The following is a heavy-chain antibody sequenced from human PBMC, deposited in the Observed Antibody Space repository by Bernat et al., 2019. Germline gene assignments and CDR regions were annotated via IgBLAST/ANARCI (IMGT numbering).Heavy chain of an antibody. D-gene: IGHD5-18*01. CDR1: GFTFGDYA. Sequence: EVQLVESGGGLVQPGQSLRLSCTASGFTFGDYAMSWVRQAPGKGLEWVSAISGSGGSTYYADSVKGRFTISRDNSKNTLYLQMNSLRAEDTAVYYCAKGTVDTAMEGFDYWGQGTLVTVSS. CDR2: ISGSGGST. V-gene: IGHV3-23*04. CDR3: AKGTVDTAMEGFDY. J-gene: IGHJ4*02.